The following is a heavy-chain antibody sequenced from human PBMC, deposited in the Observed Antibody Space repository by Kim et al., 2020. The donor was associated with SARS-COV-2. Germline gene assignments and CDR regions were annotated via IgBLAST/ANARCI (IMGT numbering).Heavy chain of an antibody. CDR1: GFTFDDYG. V-gene: IGHV3-20*04. CDR3: ARGRGYSGYDYPTKGFDY. Sequence: GGSLRLSCAASGFTFDDYGMSWVRQAPGKGLEWVSGINWNGGSTGYADSVKGRFTISRDNAKNSLYLQMNSLRAEDTALYYCARGRGYSGYDYPTKGFDYWGQGTLVTVSS. J-gene: IGHJ4*02. D-gene: IGHD5-12*01. CDR2: INWNGGST.